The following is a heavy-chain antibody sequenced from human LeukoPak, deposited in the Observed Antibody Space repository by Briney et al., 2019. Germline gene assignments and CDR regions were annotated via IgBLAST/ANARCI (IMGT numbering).Heavy chain of an antibody. CDR2: INPSGGST. CDR3: ARDIVVVPAAIGGLDY. CDR1: GYTFTSYY. V-gene: IGHV1-46*01. J-gene: IGHJ4*02. D-gene: IGHD2-2*02. Sequence: ASVKVSCKASGYTFTSYYMHWVRQAPGQGLEWMGIINPSGGSTSYAQKFQGRVTTTRDTSTSTVYMELSSLRSEDTAVYYCARDIVVVPAAIGGLDYWGQGTLVTVSS.